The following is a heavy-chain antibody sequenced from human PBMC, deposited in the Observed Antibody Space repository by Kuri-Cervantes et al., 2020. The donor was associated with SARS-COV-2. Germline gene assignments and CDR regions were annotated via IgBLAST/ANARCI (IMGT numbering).Heavy chain of an antibody. CDR1: DFNFGGHN. Sequence: GESLKISCAASDFNFGGHNMNWVRQAPGKGLEWIASISSASDIIYYADSVKGRFTISRDNSKNTLYLQMNSLRAEDTAVYYCARVSYKGIAVEVDYWGQGTRVTVSS. J-gene: IGHJ4*02. D-gene: IGHD6-19*01. CDR2: ISSASDII. V-gene: IGHV3-21*01. CDR3: ARVSYKGIAVEVDY.